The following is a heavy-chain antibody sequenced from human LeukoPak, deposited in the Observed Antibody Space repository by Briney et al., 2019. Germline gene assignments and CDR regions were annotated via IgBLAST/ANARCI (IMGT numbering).Heavy chain of an antibody. J-gene: IGHJ4*02. V-gene: IGHV4-31*03. CDR2: IYYSGST. Sequence: SQTLSLTCTVSGGSIISAPYYWSWIRQHPGKGLEWIGYIYYSGSTYYNPSLESRVAISVDTSKNHFSLRLSSVTAADTAIYYCARDSRRVGYGGPYFDYWGQGTLVTVSS. CDR3: ARDSRRVGYGGPYFDY. CDR1: GGSIISAPYY. D-gene: IGHD4-23*01.